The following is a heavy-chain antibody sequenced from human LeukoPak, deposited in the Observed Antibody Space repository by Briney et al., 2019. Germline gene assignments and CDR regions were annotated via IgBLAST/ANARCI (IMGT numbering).Heavy chain of an antibody. Sequence: GGSLRLSCAASGLPFNDYSMNWVRQAPGKGLEWISYIGIDSGNTKYADSVKGRFTISADSAKNSLHLQMNSLRVEDTAVYFCARDHRYAFDYWGQGTLVTVSS. CDR3: ARDHRYAFDY. CDR2: IGIDSGNT. J-gene: IGHJ4*02. D-gene: IGHD5-12*01. V-gene: IGHV3-48*04. CDR1: GLPFNDYS.